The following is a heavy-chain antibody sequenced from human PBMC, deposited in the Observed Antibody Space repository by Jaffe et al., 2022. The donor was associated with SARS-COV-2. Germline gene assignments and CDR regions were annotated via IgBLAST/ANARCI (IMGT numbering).Heavy chain of an antibody. D-gene: IGHD2-15*01. CDR3: ARRAAFPRYDDS. V-gene: IGHV5-10-1*03. Sequence: EVQLVQSGAEVKKPGESLRISCKASGYSFTSYWINWVRQMPGKGLEWMGRIDPSDSFTNYSPSFQGHVTISVEKSISTAYLQWSSLKASDTAMYYCARRAAFPRYDDSWGQGTLVTVSS. CDR1: GYSFTSYW. J-gene: IGHJ4*02. CDR2: IDPSDSFT.